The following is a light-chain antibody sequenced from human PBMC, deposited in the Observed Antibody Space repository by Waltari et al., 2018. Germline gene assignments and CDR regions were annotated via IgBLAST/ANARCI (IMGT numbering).Light chain of an antibody. J-gene: IGLJ1*01. V-gene: IGLV1-40*01. Sequence: QSVLTPPPSVSGAPGQRVTISCTGSSSNIRAGYDVHWYQQLPGTAPKLLIYANTNRPSGVPDRFSGSKSGTSASLAITGLQAEDEADYYCQSHDSSHYVFGTGTKVTVL. CDR2: ANT. CDR1: SSNIRAGYD. CDR3: QSHDSSHYV.